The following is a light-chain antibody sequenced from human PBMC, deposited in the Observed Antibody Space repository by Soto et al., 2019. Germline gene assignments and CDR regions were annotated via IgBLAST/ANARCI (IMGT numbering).Light chain of an antibody. CDR2: EVS. J-gene: IGLJ1*01. CDR1: SSDVGGYNY. CDR3: RSSAGTHGYV. Sequence: QSALTQPPSASGSPGQSVTISCTGTSSDVGGYNYVSWYQQHPGKAPKLMIYEVSKRPSGVPDRFSGSKSGNTASLTVSGLQAEDEADYYRRSSAGTHGYVSETGPTVPVL. V-gene: IGLV2-8*01.